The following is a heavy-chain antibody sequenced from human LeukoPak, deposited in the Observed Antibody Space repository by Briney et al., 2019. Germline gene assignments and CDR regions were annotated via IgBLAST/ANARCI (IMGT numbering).Heavy chain of an antibody. CDR3: ARDDIFGVVFPFDY. Sequence: GGSLRLSCAASGFTFSSYSMNWVRQAPGKGLEWVSYISSTSSTIYYADSVKGRFTISRDNAKNSLYLQMNSLRAEDTAVYYCARDDIFGVVFPFDYWGQGTLVTVSS. V-gene: IGHV3-48*01. J-gene: IGHJ4*02. D-gene: IGHD3-3*02. CDR2: ISSTSSTI. CDR1: GFTFSSYS.